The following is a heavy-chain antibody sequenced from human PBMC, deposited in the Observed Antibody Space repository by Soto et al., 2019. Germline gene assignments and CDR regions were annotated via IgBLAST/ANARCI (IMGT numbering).Heavy chain of an antibody. CDR2: INQDGSEK. CDR1: GFTFSSYW. D-gene: IGHD2-21*01. V-gene: IGHV3-7*01. J-gene: IGHJ3*02. CDR3: ARASLVVPEALDI. Sequence: GGSLRLSCAASGFTFSSYWMSWVRQAPGKGLEWVANINQDGSEKYYVDSVKGRFTISRDNAKNSLYLQMNSLRAEDTAVYYCARASLVVPEALDIWGQGTMVTVSS.